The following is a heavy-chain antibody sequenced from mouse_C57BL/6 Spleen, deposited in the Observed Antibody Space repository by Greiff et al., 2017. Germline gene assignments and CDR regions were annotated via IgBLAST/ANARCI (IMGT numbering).Heavy chain of an antibody. CDR3: ARRSYGNWYFDV. D-gene: IGHD2-1*01. J-gene: IGHJ1*03. CDR2: INPNNGGT. Sequence: VQLQQSGPELVKPGASVKIPCKASGYTFTDYNMDWVKQSHGKSLEWIGDINPNNGGTIYNQKFKGKATLTVDKSSSTAYMELRSLTSEDTSVYYCARRSYGNWYFDVWGTGTTVTVSS. V-gene: IGHV1-18*01. CDR1: GYTFTDYN.